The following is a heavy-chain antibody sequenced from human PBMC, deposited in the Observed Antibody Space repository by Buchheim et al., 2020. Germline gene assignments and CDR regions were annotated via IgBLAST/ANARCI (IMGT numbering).Heavy chain of an antibody. CDR2: INHSGST. CDR1: GGSISSSSYY. D-gene: IGHD3-3*01. J-gene: IGHJ5*02. CDR3: ARKRYYDFWSGYSTRWFDP. V-gene: IGHV4-39*07. Sequence: QLQLQESGPGLVKPSETLSLTCIVSGGSISSSSYYWSWIRQPPGKGLEWIGEINHSGSTNYNPSLKSRVTISVDTSKNQFSLKLSSVTAADTAVYYCARKRYYDFWSGYSTRWFDPWGQGTL.